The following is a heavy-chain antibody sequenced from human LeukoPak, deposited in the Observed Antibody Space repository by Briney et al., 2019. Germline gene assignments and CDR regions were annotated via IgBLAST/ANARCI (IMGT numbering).Heavy chain of an antibody. Sequence: SETLSLTCTVSGGSISSYYWSWIRQPPGKGLEWIGYIYYSGSTNYNPSLKSRVTISVDTSKNQFSLKLSSVTAADTAVYYCVRAQGVRYFDWLVDYYYYMDVWGKGTTVTVSS. CDR3: VRAQGVRYFDWLVDYYYYMDV. CDR1: GGSISSYY. J-gene: IGHJ6*03. D-gene: IGHD3-9*01. CDR2: IYYSGST. V-gene: IGHV4-59*01.